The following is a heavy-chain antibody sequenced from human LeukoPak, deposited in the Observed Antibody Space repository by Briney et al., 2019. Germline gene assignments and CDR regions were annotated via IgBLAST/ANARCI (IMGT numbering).Heavy chain of an antibody. V-gene: IGHV4-39*01. Sequence: SSETLSLXCTVSGGSISSSSYYWGWIRQPPGKGLEWIGSIYYSGSTYYNPSLKSRVTISVDTSKNQFSLKLSSVTAADTAVYYCARRGYDYSWFDPWGQGTLVTVSS. D-gene: IGHD5-12*01. CDR3: ARRGYDYSWFDP. CDR2: IYYSGST. CDR1: GGSISSSSYY. J-gene: IGHJ5*02.